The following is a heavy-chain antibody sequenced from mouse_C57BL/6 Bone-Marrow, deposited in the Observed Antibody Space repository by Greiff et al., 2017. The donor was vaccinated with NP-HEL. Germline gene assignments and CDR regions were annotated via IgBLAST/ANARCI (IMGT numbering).Heavy chain of an antibody. V-gene: IGHV5-4*01. D-gene: IGHD1-1*01. CDR3: ARERVYYYGSSSYYAMDY. J-gene: IGHJ4*01. CDR1: GFTFSSYA. CDR2: ISDGGSYT. Sequence: EVQGVESGGGLVKPGGSLKLSCAASGFTFSSYAMSWVRQTPEKRLEWVATISDGGSYTYYPDNVKGRFTISRDNAKNNLYLQMSHLKSEDTAMYYCARERVYYYGSSSYYAMDYWGQGTSVTVSS.